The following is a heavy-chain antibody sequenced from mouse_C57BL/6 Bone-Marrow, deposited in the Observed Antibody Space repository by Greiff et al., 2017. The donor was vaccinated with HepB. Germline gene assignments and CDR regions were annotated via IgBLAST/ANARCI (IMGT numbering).Heavy chain of an antibody. CDR1: GFNIKDDY. CDR3: TTFYDYYFDY. CDR2: IDPENGDT. V-gene: IGHV14-4*01. J-gene: IGHJ2*01. D-gene: IGHD2-4*01. Sequence: VQLQQSGAELVRPGASVKLSCTASGFNIKDDYMHWVKQRPEQGLEWIGWIDPENGDTEYASKFQGKATIPAAPSSNTAYLQLSSLTSEDTAVYYCTTFYDYYFDYWGQGTTLTVSS.